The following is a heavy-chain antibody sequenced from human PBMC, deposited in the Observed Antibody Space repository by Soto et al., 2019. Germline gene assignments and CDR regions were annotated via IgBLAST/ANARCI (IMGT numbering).Heavy chain of an antibody. J-gene: IGHJ4*02. V-gene: IGHV3-48*01. CDR2: ISSGSSTM. CDR1: GFTFGSYS. CDR3: ARSEGCSSTSCYPQEIDY. D-gene: IGHD2-2*01. Sequence: GGSLRLSCAASGFTFGSYSMNWVRQAPGKGLEWVSYISSGSSTMHYADSVKGRFTISRDNAKNSLFLQMNSLRAEDTAVYYCARSEGCSSTSCYPQEIDYWGQGNLVTVSS.